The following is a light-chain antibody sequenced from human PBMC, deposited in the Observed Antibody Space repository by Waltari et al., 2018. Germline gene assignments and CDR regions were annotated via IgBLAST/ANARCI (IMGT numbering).Light chain of an antibody. CDR3: SSQSTKNGVI. V-gene: IGLV2-14*03. CDR2: DVN. J-gene: IGLJ2*01. CDR1: SSDVGGGDS. Sequence: QAALPQPASVSGSPGQAITLSCTGSSSDVGGGDSVAWYEDHPGQAPKVIIYDVNKRPSGVSDRFSGSKSGNTASLTISGLQAEDEATFYCSSQSTKNGVIFGGGTKVTVL.